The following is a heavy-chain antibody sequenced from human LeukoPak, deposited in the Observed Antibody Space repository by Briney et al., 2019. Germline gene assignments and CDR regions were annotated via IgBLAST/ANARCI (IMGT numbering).Heavy chain of an antibody. CDR3: ARGMTTVTCWNY. Sequence: SETLSLTCTVSGGSISSSSYYWGWIRQPPGKGLEWIGEINHSGSTNYNPSLKSRVTISVDTSKNQFSLKLSSVTAADTAVYYCARGMTTVTCWNYWGQGTLVTVSS. CDR2: INHSGST. CDR1: GGSISSSSYY. J-gene: IGHJ4*02. D-gene: IGHD4-17*01. V-gene: IGHV4-39*07.